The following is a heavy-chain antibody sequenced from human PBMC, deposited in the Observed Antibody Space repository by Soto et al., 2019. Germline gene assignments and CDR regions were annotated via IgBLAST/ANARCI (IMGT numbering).Heavy chain of an antibody. J-gene: IGHJ6*03. D-gene: IGHD2-2*01. CDR2: IYYSGST. Sequence: SETLSLTCTVSGGSISRYYWSWIRQPPWKGLEWIGYIYYSGSTNYNPSLKSRVTISVDASKNQFSLKLSSVTAADTAVYYCARHGPAAIYYYYYMDVWGKGTTVTVSS. CDR3: ARHGPAAIYYYYYMDV. CDR1: GGSISRYY. V-gene: IGHV4-59*08.